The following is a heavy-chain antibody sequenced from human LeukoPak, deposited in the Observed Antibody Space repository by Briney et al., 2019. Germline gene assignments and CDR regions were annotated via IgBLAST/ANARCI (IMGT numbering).Heavy chain of an antibody. CDR2: ISYDGSNK. CDR1: GFTFSNYA. D-gene: IGHD5-18*01. Sequence: GRSLRLSCAASGFTFSNYAMHWVRQAPGKGLEWVAVISYDGSNKYYADSVKGRFTISRDNSKNTLYLQMNSLRAEDTAVYYCARDRAYGYGFYYGMDVWGQGTTVTVSS. J-gene: IGHJ6*02. CDR3: ARDRAYGYGFYYGMDV. V-gene: IGHV3-30-3*01.